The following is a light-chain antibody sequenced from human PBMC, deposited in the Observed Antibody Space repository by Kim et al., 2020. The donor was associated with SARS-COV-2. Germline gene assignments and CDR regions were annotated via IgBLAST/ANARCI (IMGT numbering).Light chain of an antibody. CDR2: GAS. J-gene: IGKJ1*01. Sequence: EIVLTQSPGTLSLSPGERATLSCRASQSVSSSSLGWYQQKPGQAPSLLIYGASSSATGIPDRFSGSGSGTDFTLTISRLEPEDFAVYYCQHRSNPWTFGQGTKVDIK. CDR3: QHRSNPWT. CDR1: QSVSSSS. V-gene: IGKV3D-20*02.